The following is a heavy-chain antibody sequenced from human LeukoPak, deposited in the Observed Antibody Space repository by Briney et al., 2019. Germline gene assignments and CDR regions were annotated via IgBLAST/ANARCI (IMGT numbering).Heavy chain of an antibody. V-gene: IGHV3-15*01. J-gene: IGHJ4*02. CDR1: GLTFDNAW. Sequence: PGGSLRLSCVVSGLTFDNAWMGWVRQAPGKGLEWVGRIKSKNVGETTEYAAPVQVRFTISRDNSKNTVYLQMSNLKTEDTAVHYCTTGPGNSGYWGQGTLVTVSS. D-gene: IGHD4-23*01. CDR3: TTGPGNSGY. CDR2: IKSKNVGETT.